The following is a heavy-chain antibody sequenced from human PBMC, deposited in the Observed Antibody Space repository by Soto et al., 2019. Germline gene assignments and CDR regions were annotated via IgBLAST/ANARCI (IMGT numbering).Heavy chain of an antibody. CDR3: TSEDRYGSACESLDV. Sequence: LSLTCAVVGDSLRGQSWNWIRQSPGKGLEWIGELDQSGGTTYNPSLKSRAIISDNTSKKPFSLTLTSVTAADQAASQWTSEDRYGSACESLDVWGQGTTVTVSS. D-gene: IGHD3-10*01. J-gene: IGHJ6*02. CDR1: GDSLRGQS. CDR2: LDQSGGT. V-gene: IGHV4-34*01.